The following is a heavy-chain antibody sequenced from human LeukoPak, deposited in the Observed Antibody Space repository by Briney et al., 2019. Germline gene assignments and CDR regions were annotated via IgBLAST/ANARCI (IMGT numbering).Heavy chain of an antibody. Sequence: PGGSLRLSCAASGFTFSSYSMNWVRQAPGKGLEWVSYISSSSSTIYYADSVKGRFTISRDNAKNSLYLQMNSLRAEDTAVYYCARERSYDFWSGYYSPFDYWGQRTLVTVSS. D-gene: IGHD3-3*01. CDR3: ARERSYDFWSGYYSPFDY. V-gene: IGHV3-48*01. CDR2: ISSSSSTI. J-gene: IGHJ4*02. CDR1: GFTFSSYS.